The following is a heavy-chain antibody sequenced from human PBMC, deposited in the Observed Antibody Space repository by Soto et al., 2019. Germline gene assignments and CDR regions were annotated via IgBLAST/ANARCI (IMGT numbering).Heavy chain of an antibody. Sequence: QVQLVESGGGVVQPGTSLRLSCAASGFRFKSFVMHCVRQAPGKGLEWVAFTSYDGNNKDYGDSVKGRFTVSRDNSQNTLHLQMDFLRPEDTALYYCARWGTTGGFDLGGQGTLVSVSS. D-gene: IGHD3-16*01. CDR3: ARWGTTGGFDL. V-gene: IGHV3-30*19. J-gene: IGHJ4*02. CDR2: TSYDGNNK. CDR1: GFRFKSFV.